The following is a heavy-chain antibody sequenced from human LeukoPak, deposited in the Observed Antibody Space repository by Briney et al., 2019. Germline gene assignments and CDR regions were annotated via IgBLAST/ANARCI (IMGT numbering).Heavy chain of an antibody. D-gene: IGHD3-10*01. J-gene: IGHJ4*02. CDR1: GFTFSNAW. V-gene: IGHV3-15*01. Sequence: PGGSLRLSCAASGFTFSNAWMSWVRQAPGKGLEWVGRIKSKTDGGTTDYAAPVKGRFTISRDDSKNTLYLQMNGLKTEGTAVYYCTTEVVRGVWNYWGQGTLVTVSS. CDR2: IKSKTDGGTT. CDR3: TTEVVRGVWNY.